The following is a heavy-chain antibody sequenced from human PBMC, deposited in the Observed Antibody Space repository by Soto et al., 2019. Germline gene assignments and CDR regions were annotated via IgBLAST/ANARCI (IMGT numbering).Heavy chain of an antibody. Sequence: QVQLVQSGAEVKKPGASVKVSCKASGYTFTSYYMHWVRQAPGQGLEWMGIINPSGGSTSYAQKFQGRVTMTRDTSTSTVYMELSSLRSEDTAVYYCARDLTRSYDILTGYSDWFDPWGQGTLVTVSS. CDR1: GYTFTSYY. CDR3: ARDLTRSYDILTGYSDWFDP. D-gene: IGHD3-9*01. J-gene: IGHJ5*02. CDR2: INPSGGST. V-gene: IGHV1-46*01.